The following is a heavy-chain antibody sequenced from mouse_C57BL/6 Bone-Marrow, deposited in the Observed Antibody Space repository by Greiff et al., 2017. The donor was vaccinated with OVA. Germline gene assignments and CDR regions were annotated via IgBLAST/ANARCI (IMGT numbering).Heavy chain of an antibody. Sequence: VQGVESGAELVRPGTSVKVSCKASGYAFTNYLIEWVKQRPGQGLEWIGVINPGSGGTNYNEKFKGKATLTADKSSSTAYMQLSSLTSEDSAVYFCARGGVLTGAMDYWGQGTSVTVAS. CDR2: INPGSGGT. V-gene: IGHV1-54*01. J-gene: IGHJ4*01. D-gene: IGHD4-1*01. CDR1: GYAFTNYL. CDR3: ARGGVLTGAMDY.